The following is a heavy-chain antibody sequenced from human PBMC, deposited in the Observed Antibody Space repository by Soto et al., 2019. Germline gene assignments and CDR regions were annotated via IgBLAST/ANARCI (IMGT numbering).Heavy chain of an antibody. CDR1: GYRFISYG. V-gene: IGHV1-18*01. Sequence: QVQLVQSGAEVKKPGASVKVSCKASGYRFISYGITWVRQAPGQGLEWMGWISVYNGNTNYAQELQGRVTMTTDTSTSTVYMALRSLRYDDTAVYYCARDLGTDLGVTSGGFDPWGQGTLVTVSS. CDR2: ISVYNGNT. CDR3: ARDLGTDLGVTSGGFDP. D-gene: IGHD1-1*01. J-gene: IGHJ5*02.